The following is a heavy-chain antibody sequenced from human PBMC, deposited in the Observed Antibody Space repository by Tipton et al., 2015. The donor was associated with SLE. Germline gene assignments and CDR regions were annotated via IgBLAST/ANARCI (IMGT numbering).Heavy chain of an antibody. CDR1: GYSFTSYW. V-gene: IGHV5-51*03. J-gene: IGHJ4*02. CDR2: IYPGDSDI. CDR3: ATVAEGNGYYLDY. D-gene: IGHD6-19*01. Sequence: VQLVQSGAEVKKPGESLKISCKGSGYSFTSYWIGWVRQMPGKGLEWMGIIYPGDSDINYSPSFEGHITMSADTSVSIAYLQWSSLKASDTAMYYCATVAEGNGYYLDYWGQGTLVTVSS.